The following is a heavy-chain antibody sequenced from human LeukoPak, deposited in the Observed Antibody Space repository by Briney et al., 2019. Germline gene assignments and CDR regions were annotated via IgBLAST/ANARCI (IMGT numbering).Heavy chain of an antibody. CDR2: INPNSGDT. D-gene: IGHD2-2*01. V-gene: IGHV1-2*06. CDR3: ARGKGPPQLPAARLRGWPDAFDI. Sequence: ASVRVSCKASGYTFTGYHMHWVRQAPGQGLEWMGRINPNSGDTNYAQKFQGRVTMTRDTSISTAYVELSRLRSDDTAVYYCARGKGPPQLPAARLRGWPDAFDIWGQGTMVTVSS. J-gene: IGHJ3*02. CDR1: GYTFTGYH.